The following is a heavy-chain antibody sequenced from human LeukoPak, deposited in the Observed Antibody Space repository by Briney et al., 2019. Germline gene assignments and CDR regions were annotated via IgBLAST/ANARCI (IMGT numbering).Heavy chain of an antibody. D-gene: IGHD5-18*01. CDR2: INPSGGST. CDR3: ARENSRGYSYGPPYFDY. J-gene: IGHJ4*02. CDR1: GYTFTSYY. V-gene: IGHV1-46*01. Sequence: GASVKVSCKASGYTFTSYYMHWVRQAPGQGLEWMGIINPSGGSTSYAQKFQGRVTMTRDTSTSTVYMELSSPRSEDTAVYYCARENSRGYSYGPPYFDYWGQGTLVTVSS.